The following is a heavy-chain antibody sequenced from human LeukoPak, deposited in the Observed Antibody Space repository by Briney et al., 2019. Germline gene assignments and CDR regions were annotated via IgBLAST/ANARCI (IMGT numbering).Heavy chain of an antibody. Sequence: GGSLRLSCAASGFTFSGSAMHWVRQASGKGLEWVGRIRSKANSYATAYAASVKGRFTISRDDSKNTAYLQMNSLKTEDTAVYYCTRHDQSTNNYYYYYMDVWGKGTTVTVSS. CDR3: TRHDQSTNNYYYYYMDV. J-gene: IGHJ6*03. CDR1: GFTFSGSA. CDR2: IRSKANSYAT. V-gene: IGHV3-73*01.